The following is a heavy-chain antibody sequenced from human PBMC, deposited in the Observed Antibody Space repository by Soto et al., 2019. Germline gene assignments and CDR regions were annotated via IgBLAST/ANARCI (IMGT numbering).Heavy chain of an antibody. CDR3: ARASEQWLKGSTNWFDP. D-gene: IGHD6-19*01. Sequence: EVQLVESGGGLVQPGGSLRLSCAASGFTFSSYWMHWVRQAPGKGLVWVSRINSDGSSTSYADSVKGRFTISRDNAKNTLYLKMTSLRAEDTAVYYCARASEQWLKGSTNWFDPWGQGTLVTVSS. CDR1: GFTFSSYW. J-gene: IGHJ5*02. CDR2: INSDGSST. V-gene: IGHV3-74*01.